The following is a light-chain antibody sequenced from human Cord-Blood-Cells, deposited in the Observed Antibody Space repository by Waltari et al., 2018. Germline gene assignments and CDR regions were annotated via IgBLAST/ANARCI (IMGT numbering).Light chain of an antibody. CDR2: EVS. CDR1: SSDVGGSNY. Sequence: QSALTQPPSASGSPGQSVTISCTGTSSDVGGSNYSSWYQPHPGKAPKLMIYEVSKRPSGVPDRFSGSKSGNTASLTVSGLQAEDEADYYCSSYAGSNNFVFGTGTKVTVL. CDR3: SSYAGSNNFV. V-gene: IGLV2-8*01. J-gene: IGLJ1*01.